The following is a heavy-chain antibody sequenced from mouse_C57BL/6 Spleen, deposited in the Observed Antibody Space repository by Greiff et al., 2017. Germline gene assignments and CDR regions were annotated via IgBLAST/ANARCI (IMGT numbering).Heavy chain of an antibody. CDR2: IHPNSGST. V-gene: IGHV1-64*01. Sequence: QVQLQQSGAELVKPWASVKLSCKASGYTFTSYWMHWVKQRPGQGLEWIGMIHPNSGSTNYNEKFKSKATLTVDKSSSTAYMQLSSLTSEDSAVYYCARDDYDGAWFAYWGQGTLVTVSA. J-gene: IGHJ3*01. CDR3: ARDDYDGAWFAY. CDR1: GYTFTSYW. D-gene: IGHD2-4*01.